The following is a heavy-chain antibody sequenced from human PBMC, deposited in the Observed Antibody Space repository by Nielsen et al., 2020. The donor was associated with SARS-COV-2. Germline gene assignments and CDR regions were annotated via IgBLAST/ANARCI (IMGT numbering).Heavy chain of an antibody. CDR3: AKDRGGSYLRIAFDI. CDR1: GFTFNIYA. V-gene: IGHV3-21*04. CDR2: ISSSSSYI. Sequence: GESLKISCIASGFTFNIYAMSWVRQAPGKGLEWVSSISSSSSYIYYADSVKGRFTISRGNAKNSLYLQMNSLRAEDTAVYYCAKDRGGSYLRIAFDIWGQGTMVTVSS. J-gene: IGHJ3*02. D-gene: IGHD1-26*01.